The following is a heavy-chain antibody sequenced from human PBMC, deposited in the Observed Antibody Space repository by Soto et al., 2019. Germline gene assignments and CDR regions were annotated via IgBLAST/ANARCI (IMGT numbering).Heavy chain of an antibody. CDR3: ARDKEGASGVFDF. J-gene: IGHJ4*02. V-gene: IGHV1-69*01. CDR2: IIPIFGTP. Sequence: QVQLVQSGAEVKKSGSSVKVSCKASGDSFSNYAITWVRQAPGQGLEWMGGIIPIFGTPNYAETFQGRVTITADEFTSTAYMELSSLRSDDTAMYYCARDKEGASGVFDFWGQGTLVTVSS. CDR1: GDSFSNYA.